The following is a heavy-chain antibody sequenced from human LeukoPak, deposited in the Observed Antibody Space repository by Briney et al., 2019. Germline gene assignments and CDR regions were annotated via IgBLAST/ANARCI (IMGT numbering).Heavy chain of an antibody. CDR1: GFTFSRNA. CDR2: ISGSGGST. CDR3: AKSFHSSGWFYYYDMDV. J-gene: IGHJ6*02. Sequence: PGRPLRLSCAASGFTFSRNAMNWVRQAPGKGLEWVSAISGSGGSTYYADSVKGRFTISRDNSKNTLYLQMNSLRAEDTAVYYCAKSFHSSGWFYYYDMDVWGQGTTVTVSS. D-gene: IGHD6-19*01. V-gene: IGHV3-23*01.